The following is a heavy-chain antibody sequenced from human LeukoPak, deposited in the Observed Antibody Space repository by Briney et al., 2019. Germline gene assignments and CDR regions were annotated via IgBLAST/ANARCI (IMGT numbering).Heavy chain of an antibody. CDR2: FDPEDGET. CDR3: ATLNVVVPAAISRGQNWFDP. J-gene: IGHJ5*02. D-gene: IGHD2-2*01. V-gene: IGHV1-24*01. Sequence: ASVKVSYKVSGYTLTELSMHWVRQAPGKGLEWMGGFDPEDGETIYAQKFQGRVTMTEDTSTDTAYMELSSLRSEDTAVYYCATLNVVVPAAISRGQNWFDPWGQGTLVTVSS. CDR1: GYTLTELS.